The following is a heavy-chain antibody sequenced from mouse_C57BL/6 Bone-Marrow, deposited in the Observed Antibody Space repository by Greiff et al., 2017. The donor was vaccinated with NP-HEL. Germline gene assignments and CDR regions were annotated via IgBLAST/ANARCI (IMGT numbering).Heavy chain of an antibody. J-gene: IGHJ1*03. CDR2: ISSGSSTI. Sequence: EVQGVESGGGLVKPGGSLKLSCAASGFTFSDYGMHWVRQAPEKGLEWVAYISSGSSTIYYADTVKGRFTISRDNAKNTLFLQMTSLRSEDTAMYYCARTGSSYEWYLDVWGTGTTVIVSS. V-gene: IGHV5-17*01. CDR1: GFTFSDYG. D-gene: IGHD1-1*01. CDR3: ARTGSSYEWYLDV.